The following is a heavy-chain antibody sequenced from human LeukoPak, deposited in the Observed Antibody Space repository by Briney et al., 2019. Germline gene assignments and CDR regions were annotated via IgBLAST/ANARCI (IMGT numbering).Heavy chain of an antibody. CDR1: GGTFSSYA. Sequence: ASVKVSCKASGGTFSSYAISWVRQAPGQGLEWMGIINPSGGSTSYAQKFQGRVTMTRDTSTSTVYMELSSLRSEDTAVYYCARERAAAGEYWGQGTLVTVSS. D-gene: IGHD6-13*01. V-gene: IGHV1-46*01. CDR2: INPSGGST. J-gene: IGHJ4*02. CDR3: ARERAAAGEY.